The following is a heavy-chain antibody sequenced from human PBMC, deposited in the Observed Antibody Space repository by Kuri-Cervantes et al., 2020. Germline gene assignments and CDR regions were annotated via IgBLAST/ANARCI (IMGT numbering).Heavy chain of an antibody. CDR1: GFTFSDYY. CDR2: ISSSSTM. V-gene: IGHV3-69-1*01. Sequence: GGSLRLSCAASGFTFSDYYMNWVRQAPGKGLEWVSSISSSSTMYCADSVKGRFTISRDNDKNSLYLQMNSLRAEDTAVYYCAREFPGTAVAGTEGALDIWGQGTKVTVSS. CDR3: AREFPGTAVAGTEGALDI. J-gene: IGHJ3*02. D-gene: IGHD6-19*01.